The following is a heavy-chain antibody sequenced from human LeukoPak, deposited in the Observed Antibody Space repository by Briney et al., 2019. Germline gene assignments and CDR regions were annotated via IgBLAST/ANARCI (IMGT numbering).Heavy chain of an antibody. D-gene: IGHD2-2*01. Sequence: GRSLRLSCAASGFTFSSYGMHWVRQAPGKGLEWVAVIWYDGSNKYYADSVKGRFTISRDNSKNTLYLQMNSLRAGDTAVYYCARDKKDIVVVPAHYGMDVWGQGTTVTVSS. J-gene: IGHJ6*02. CDR3: ARDKKDIVVVPAHYGMDV. V-gene: IGHV3-33*01. CDR1: GFTFSSYG. CDR2: IWYDGSNK.